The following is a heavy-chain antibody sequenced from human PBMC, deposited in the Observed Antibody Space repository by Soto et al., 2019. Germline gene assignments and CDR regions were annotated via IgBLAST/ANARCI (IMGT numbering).Heavy chain of an antibody. V-gene: IGHV4-31*03. CDR2: IYYSGST. D-gene: IGHD3-22*01. J-gene: IGHJ4*02. CDR3: ARDRLSVNYYDSSGSIVDYFDY. Sequence: LSLTCTVSGGSISSGGYYWSWIRQHPGKGLEWIGYIYYSGSTYYNPSLKSRVTISVDTSKNQFSLKLSSVTAADTAVYYCARDRLSVNYYDSSGSIVDYFDYWGQGTLVTVSS. CDR1: GGSISSGGYY.